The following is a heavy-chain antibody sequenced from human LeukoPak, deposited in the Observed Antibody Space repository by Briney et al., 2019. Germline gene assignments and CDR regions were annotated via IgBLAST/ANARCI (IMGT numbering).Heavy chain of an antibody. J-gene: IGHJ6*03. D-gene: IGHD5-18*01. Sequence: ASVKVSCKASGYTFTSYGISWVRQAPGQGLEWMGWISAYNGNTNYAQKLQGRVTMTTDTSTSTAYMELRSLRSDDTAVYYCARVVYSYGYYYYMDVWGKGTTVTVSS. CDR2: ISAYNGNT. V-gene: IGHV1-18*01. CDR3: ARVVYSYGYYYYMDV. CDR1: GYTFTSYG.